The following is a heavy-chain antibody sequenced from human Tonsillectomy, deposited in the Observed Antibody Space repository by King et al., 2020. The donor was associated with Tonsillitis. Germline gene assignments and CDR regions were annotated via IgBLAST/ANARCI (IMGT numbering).Heavy chain of an antibody. CDR2: FNSDGSST. CDR1: GFIFSSHW. D-gene: IGHD6-6*01. J-gene: IGHJ6*03. Sequence: VQLVESGGGLVQPGGSLRLSCAASGFIFSSHWMHWVRQVPGRGLVWVSRFNSDGSSTSYADSVKGRFTISRENAKNTLCLQMNSLRAEDTAVYYCARVVGYYQYYMDVWGKGTTVTVSS. CDR3: ARVVGYYQYYMDV. V-gene: IGHV3-74*01.